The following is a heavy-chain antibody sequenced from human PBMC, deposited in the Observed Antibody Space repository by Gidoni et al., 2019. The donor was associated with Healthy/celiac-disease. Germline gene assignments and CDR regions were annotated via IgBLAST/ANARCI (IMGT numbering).Heavy chain of an antibody. CDR3: ARDSLVVPAAMALGYYYYGMDV. V-gene: IGHV3-21*01. CDR2: ISSSSSYI. CDR1: GFTFSSYL. D-gene: IGHD2-2*01. Sequence: ELQLVESGGGLVKPGGSLRLSCAASGFTFSSYLMTWVRQAPGKGLEWDSSISSSSSYIYDANSVNGRFTISRDNAKNSLYLQMSSLRAEDTAVYYCARDSLVVPAAMALGYYYYGMDVWGQGTTVTVSS. J-gene: IGHJ6*02.